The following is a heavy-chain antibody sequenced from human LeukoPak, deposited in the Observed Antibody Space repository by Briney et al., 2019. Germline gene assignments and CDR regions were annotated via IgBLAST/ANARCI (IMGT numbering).Heavy chain of an antibody. CDR2: MYYTGTT. Sequence: SETLSLTCSVSGGSIRSLGYSWGWIRQPPGKGLEWIASMYYTGTTYYNPSLKSRVTMSVDTSKNQFSLNLTSVTVADTAVFYCARSVSAYAGRGWFDPWGQGTLVTVSS. V-gene: IGHV4-39*07. J-gene: IGHJ5*02. CDR3: ARSVSAYAGRGWFDP. CDR1: GGSIRSLGYS. D-gene: IGHD1-26*01.